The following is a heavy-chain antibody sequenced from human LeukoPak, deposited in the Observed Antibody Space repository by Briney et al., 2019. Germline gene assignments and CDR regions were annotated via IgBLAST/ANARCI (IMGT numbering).Heavy chain of an antibody. J-gene: IGHJ4*02. CDR2: MNIDGSQK. D-gene: IGHD3-16*01. V-gene: IGHV3-7*03. Sequence: PGGSLRLSCAASGLTFSGHWMTWVRQTPEKGLEWVANMNIDGSQKYPGDSVEGRFSISRDNVKNTLYLQINSLRVEDTAVYYCARDPGWGALDYWGQGALVIVSS. CDR3: ARDPGWGALDY. CDR1: GLTFSGHW.